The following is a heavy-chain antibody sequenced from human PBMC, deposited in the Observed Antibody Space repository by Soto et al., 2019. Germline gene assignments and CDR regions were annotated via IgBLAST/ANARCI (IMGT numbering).Heavy chain of an antibody. J-gene: IGHJ5*02. CDR2: IYYSGST. CDR3: ARDLIVGAPNWFDP. CDR1: GGSISSGDYY. D-gene: IGHD1-26*01. V-gene: IGHV4-30-4*01. Sequence: QVQLQESGPGLVKPSQTLSLTCTVSGGSISSGDYYWSWIRQPPGKGLEWIGYIYYSGSTYYNPSLKSRVTISVATSKHQLSLKLSSVTAADTAVYYCARDLIVGAPNWFDPWGQGTLVTVSS.